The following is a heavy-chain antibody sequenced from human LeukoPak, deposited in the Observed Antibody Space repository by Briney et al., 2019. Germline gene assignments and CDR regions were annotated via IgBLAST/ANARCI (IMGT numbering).Heavy chain of an antibody. V-gene: IGHV3-21*01. D-gene: IGHD1-26*01. CDR2: ISSSSSYI. J-gene: IGHJ4*02. CDR3: ARDRSIVGATWFDY. CDR1: GFTFSSYS. Sequence: GGSLRLSCAASGFTFSSYSMNWVRQAPGKGLEWVSSISSSSSYIYYADSVKDRFTISRDNAKNSLYLQMNSLRAEDPAVYYCARDRSIVGATWFDYWGQGTLVTVSS.